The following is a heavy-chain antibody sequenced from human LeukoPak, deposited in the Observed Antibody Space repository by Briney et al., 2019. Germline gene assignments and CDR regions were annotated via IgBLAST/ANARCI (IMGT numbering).Heavy chain of an antibody. D-gene: IGHD3-9*01. V-gene: IGHV3-48*03. Sequence: PGGSLRLSCAASGFTFSSYEMNWVRQAPGKGLEWVSYISSSGSTIYYADSVKGRFTISRDNAKNSLYLQMNSLRAEDTAVYYCARDQIRYFDWLSESGYFQHWGQGTLVTVSS. CDR2: ISSSGSTI. J-gene: IGHJ1*01. CDR3: ARDQIRYFDWLSESGYFQH. CDR1: GFTFSSYE.